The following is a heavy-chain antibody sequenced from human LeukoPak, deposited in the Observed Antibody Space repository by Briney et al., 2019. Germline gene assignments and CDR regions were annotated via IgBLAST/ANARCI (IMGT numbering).Heavy chain of an antibody. CDR3: ARAPYDFWSGYFH. CDR1: GGSISSYY. D-gene: IGHD3-3*01. J-gene: IGHJ4*02. V-gene: IGHV4-59*01. Sequence: SETLSLTCTVSGGSISSYYWSWIRQPPGKGLEWIGYIYYSGSTNYNPSLKSRVTISVDTSKNQLSLKLSSVTAADTAVYYCARAPYDFWSGYFHWGQGTLVTVSS. CDR2: IYYSGST.